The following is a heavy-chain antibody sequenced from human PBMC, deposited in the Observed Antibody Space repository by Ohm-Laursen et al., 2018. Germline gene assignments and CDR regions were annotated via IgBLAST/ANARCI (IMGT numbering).Heavy chain of an antibody. CDR3: ARGGTTFFDY. D-gene: IGHD1-14*01. CDR2: IYTSGST. CDR1: GGSITSYY. V-gene: IGHV4-4*07. Sequence: TLSLTCTVSGGSITSYYWTWIRQPAGKGLEWIGHIYTSGSTTYNPSLKSRVTMSVDTSKNQFSLKLSSVTAADTAVYYCARGGTTFFDYWGQGTLVTASS. J-gene: IGHJ4*02.